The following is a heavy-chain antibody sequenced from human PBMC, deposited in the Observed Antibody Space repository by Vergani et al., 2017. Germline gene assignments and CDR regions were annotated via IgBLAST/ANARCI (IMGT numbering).Heavy chain of an antibody. CDR1: GFSFRNAW. D-gene: IGHD2-21*01. CDR2: IKSTFDRGTT. V-gene: IGHV3-15*07. Sequence: EVQLVESGGGIVKPGGSLRLSCVASGFSFRNAWMNWVRRTPGKGLEWVGRIKSTFDRGTTDYAAAVNGRFTISRDDSKNTLFLQMNGLKTEDIGVYYCTTDPRYCGDGSCYWLRDHHYYGMDVWGQGTTVTGSS. CDR3: TTDPRYCGDGSCYWLRDHHYYGMDV. J-gene: IGHJ6*02.